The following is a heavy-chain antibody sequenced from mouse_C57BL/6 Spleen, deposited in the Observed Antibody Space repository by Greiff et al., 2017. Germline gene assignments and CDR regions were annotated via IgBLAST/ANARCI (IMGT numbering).Heavy chain of an antibody. V-gene: IGHV1-55*01. CDR1: GYTFTSYW. CDR3: ARDDDYDAGYYAMDY. CDR2: IYPGSGST. D-gene: IGHD2-4*01. Sequence: QVQLQQPGAELVKPGASVKMSCKASGYTFTSYWITWVKQRPGQGLEWIGDIYPGSGSTNYNEKFKSKATLTVDTSSSTAYMQLSRLTSEDSAVYYCARDDDYDAGYYAMDYWGQGTSVTVSS. J-gene: IGHJ4*01.